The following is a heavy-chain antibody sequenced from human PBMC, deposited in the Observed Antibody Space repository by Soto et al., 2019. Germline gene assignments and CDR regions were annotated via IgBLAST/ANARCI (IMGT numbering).Heavy chain of an antibody. V-gene: IGHV1-2*02. Sequence: ASVKVSGKASGYTFTGDYMHWVRQAPGQGLEWMGWINPNSGGTNYAQKFQGRFTMTRDTSISTAYMALSRLRSDDTAVYYCARDATEAFDIWGQGTMVTVSS. CDR3: ARDATEAFDI. J-gene: IGHJ3*02. CDR2: INPNSGGT. CDR1: GYTFTGDY.